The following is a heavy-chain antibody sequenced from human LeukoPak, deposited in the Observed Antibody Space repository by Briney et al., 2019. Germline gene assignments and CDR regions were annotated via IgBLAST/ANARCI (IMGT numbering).Heavy chain of an antibody. V-gene: IGHV4-38-2*02. CDR1: GYSISSGYY. CDR3: ARAPEYCSGGSCYYYFDY. D-gene: IGHD2-15*01. Sequence: SETLSLTCTVSGYSISSGYYWGWIRQPPGKGLEWIGSIYHSGITNYNPSLKSRVTISVDTSKNQFSLKLSSVTAADTAVYYCARAPEYCSGGSCYYYFDYWGQGTLVTVSS. J-gene: IGHJ4*02. CDR2: IYHSGIT.